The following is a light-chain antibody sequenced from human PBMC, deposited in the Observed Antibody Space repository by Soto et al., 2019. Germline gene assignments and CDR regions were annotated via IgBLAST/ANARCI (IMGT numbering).Light chain of an antibody. Sequence: EIVMTQSPATLSVSPRERATLSCRASQSVSSSYLAWYQHKPGRAPRLLIDGTSSRATGIPDRFSGSGSGTDFTLTISRLEPEDFAVYYCQQYGSSGTFGQGTKLDI. CDR2: GTS. V-gene: IGKV3-20*01. CDR1: QSVSSSY. CDR3: QQYGSSGT. J-gene: IGKJ1*01.